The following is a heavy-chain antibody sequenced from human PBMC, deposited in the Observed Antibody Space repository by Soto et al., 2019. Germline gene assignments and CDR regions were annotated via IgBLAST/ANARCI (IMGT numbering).Heavy chain of an antibody. Sequence: PSETLSLTCTVSGGSISSYYWSWIRQPPGKGLEWIGEIYHSGSTNYNPSLKSRVTISVDKSKNQFSLKLSSVTAADTAVYYCARVGGDGYPIQPLDYWGQG. D-gene: IGHD2-21*01. CDR1: GGSISSYY. CDR2: IYHSGST. V-gene: IGHV4-59*12. CDR3: ARVGGDGYPIQPLDY. J-gene: IGHJ4*02.